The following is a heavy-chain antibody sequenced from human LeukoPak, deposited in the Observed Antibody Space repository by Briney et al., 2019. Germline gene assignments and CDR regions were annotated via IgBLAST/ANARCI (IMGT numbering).Heavy chain of an antibody. CDR1: GFPFTAYG. D-gene: IGHD3-16*02. J-gene: IGHJ4*02. V-gene: IGHV3-30*19. Sequence: GGSLRLSCAASGFPFTAYGMYWIRQAPGKGLEWVAVISYDGSNKYYADSVKGRFTISIDNSKNTLYLQMNSLRAEDTAVYYCARIRGGGLRLGELSLYGVFDYWGQGTLVTFSS. CDR3: ARIRGGGLRLGELSLYGVFDY. CDR2: ISYDGSNK.